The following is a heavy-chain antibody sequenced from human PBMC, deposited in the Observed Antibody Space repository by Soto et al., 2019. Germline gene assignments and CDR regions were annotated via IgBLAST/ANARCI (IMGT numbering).Heavy chain of an antibody. V-gene: IGHV3-15*01. Sequence: GGSLRLSCAASGFTFSNAWMSWVRQAPGKGLEWVGRIKSKTDGGATDYAAHVKGRFTISREDSKNTLYLQMNSLKTEDTAVYYCTTRYYYYSSGYYYWGQGTLVTVSS. CDR1: GFTFSNAW. CDR3: TTRYYYYSSGYYY. D-gene: IGHD3-22*01. CDR2: IKSKTDGGAT. J-gene: IGHJ4*03.